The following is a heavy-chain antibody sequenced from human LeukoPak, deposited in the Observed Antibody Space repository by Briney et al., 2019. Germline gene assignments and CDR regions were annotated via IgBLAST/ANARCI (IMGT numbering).Heavy chain of an antibody. CDR2: INQDGSEE. Sequence: GGSLRLSCAASGFTFTTYTMYWVRQAPGKGLEWVAHINQDGSEEHYMDSVKARFIISGDNAKNSLSLQMDSLRAEDTAVYYCVRDGGVSGYDLLDYWGQGTLVTVSS. CDR1: GFTFTTYT. D-gene: IGHD5-12*01. J-gene: IGHJ4*02. V-gene: IGHV3-7*01. CDR3: VRDGGVSGYDLLDY.